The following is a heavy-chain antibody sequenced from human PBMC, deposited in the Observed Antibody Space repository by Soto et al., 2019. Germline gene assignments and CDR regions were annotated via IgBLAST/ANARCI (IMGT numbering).Heavy chain of an antibody. CDR3: AGDLSRVATISYFDY. CDR1: GFTFSSYA. V-gene: IGHV3-30-3*01. Sequence: QVQLVESGGGVVQPGRSLRLSCAASGFTFSSYAMHWVRQAPGKGLEWVAVISYDGSNKYYADDVKGRFTISRDNYKNPLYLQMNSLGAEDTVVYYCAGDLSRVATISYFDYWGQGTLVTVSS. CDR2: ISYDGSNK. D-gene: IGHD5-12*01. J-gene: IGHJ4*02.